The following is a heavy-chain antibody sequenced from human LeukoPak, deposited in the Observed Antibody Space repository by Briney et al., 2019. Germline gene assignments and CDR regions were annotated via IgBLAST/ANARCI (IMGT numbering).Heavy chain of an antibody. D-gene: IGHD4-17*01. CDR2: IYHSGST. CDR3: ARDGWSDYGDINWFDP. V-gene: IGHV4-39*07. CDR1: GGSISSSSYY. Sequence: SETLSLTCTVSGGSISSSSYYWGWIRQPPGKGLEWIGSIYHSGSTYDNPSLKSRVTISVDTSKNQFSLKLTSVTAADTAVYYCARDGWSDYGDINWFDPWGQGTLVTVSS. J-gene: IGHJ5*02.